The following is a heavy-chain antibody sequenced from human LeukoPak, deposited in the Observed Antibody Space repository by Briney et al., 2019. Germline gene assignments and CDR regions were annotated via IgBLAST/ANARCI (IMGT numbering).Heavy chain of an antibody. CDR2: ISNSGST. J-gene: IGHJ5*02. V-gene: IGHV4-4*07. Sequence: PSETLSLTCTVPGASISSDYWIWIRQSAGKGLEWIGRISNSGSTRYNPSLKSRVTMSVDTSKNQFSLKLSSVTAADTAVYYCARDSGTTGEVKFDPWGQGSLVTVSS. D-gene: IGHD3-10*01. CDR1: GASISSDY. CDR3: ARDSGTTGEVKFDP.